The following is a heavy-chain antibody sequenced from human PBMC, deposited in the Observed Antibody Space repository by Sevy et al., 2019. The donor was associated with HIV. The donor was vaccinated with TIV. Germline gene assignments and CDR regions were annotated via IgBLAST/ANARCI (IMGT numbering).Heavy chain of an antibody. CDR2: IYYSGST. CDR3: ARSRKSIAAAGNGPFDY. V-gene: IGHV4-59*01. D-gene: IGHD6-13*01. Sequence: SETLSLTRTVSGGSISSYYWSWIRQPPGKGLEWIGYIYYSGSTNYNPSLKSRVTISVDTSKNQFSLKLSSVTAADTAVYYCARSRKSIAAAGNGPFDYWGQGTLVTVSS. J-gene: IGHJ4*02. CDR1: GGSISSYY.